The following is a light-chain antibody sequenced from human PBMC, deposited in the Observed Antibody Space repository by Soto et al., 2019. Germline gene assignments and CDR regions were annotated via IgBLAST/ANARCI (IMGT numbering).Light chain of an antibody. CDR1: QSVSSY. J-gene: IGKJ5*01. CDR3: QQYSSSLIT. Sequence: EIVLTQSPATLSLSPGERATLSCRASQSVSSYLAWYQQKPGQAPRLLIYDASNRATGIPARFSGSGSGTDFTLTISSLEPEDFAVYYCQQYSSSLITFGQGTRLESK. CDR2: DAS. V-gene: IGKV3-11*01.